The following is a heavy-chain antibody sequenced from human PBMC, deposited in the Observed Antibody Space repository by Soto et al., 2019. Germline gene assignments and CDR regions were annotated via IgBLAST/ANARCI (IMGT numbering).Heavy chain of an antibody. D-gene: IGHD2-2*01. CDR1: GGSFSGYY. CDR3: ARESRYCSSTSCYGADY. CDR2: INHSGST. J-gene: IGHJ4*02. V-gene: IGHV4-34*01. Sequence: QVQLQQWGAGLLKPSETLSLTCAVYGGSFSGYYWSWIRQPPGKGLEWIGEINHSGSTNYNPSLKSRVTISVDTSKNQFSLKLSSVTAADTAVYYCARESRYCSSTSCYGADYWGQGTLVTVSS.